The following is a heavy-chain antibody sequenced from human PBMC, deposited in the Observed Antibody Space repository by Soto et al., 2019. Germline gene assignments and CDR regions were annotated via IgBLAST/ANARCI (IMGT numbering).Heavy chain of an antibody. J-gene: IGHJ6*02. CDR3: ARRHSGYMEGYYYYGMDV. V-gene: IGHV5-51*01. Sequence: SGESLKISCKGSGYSFTSYWSGWVRQMPGKGLEWMGIIYPGDSDTRYSPSFQGQVTISADKSISTAYLQWSSLKASDTAMYYCARRHSGYMEGYYYYGMDVWGQGTTVTVSS. CDR1: GYSFTSYW. D-gene: IGHD5-12*01. CDR2: IYPGDSDT.